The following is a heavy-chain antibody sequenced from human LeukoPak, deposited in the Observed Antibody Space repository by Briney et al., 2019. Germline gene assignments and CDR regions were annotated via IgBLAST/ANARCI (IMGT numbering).Heavy chain of an antibody. Sequence: GGSLRLSCAASGFTVSSKYMSWVRQAPGKGLEWVSVIYSGGSTYYADSVKGRFTISRDNSKNTLYLQMNSLRAEDTAVFYCARDSIGEYGMDVWGQGTTVTVSS. CDR3: ARDSIGEYGMDV. CDR2: IYSGGST. V-gene: IGHV3-66*01. CDR1: GFTVSSKY. D-gene: IGHD3-10*01. J-gene: IGHJ6*02.